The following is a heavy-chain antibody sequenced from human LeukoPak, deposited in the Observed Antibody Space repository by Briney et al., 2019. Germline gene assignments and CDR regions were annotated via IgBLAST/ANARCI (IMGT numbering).Heavy chain of an antibody. D-gene: IGHD3-22*01. CDR2: FNPENGNT. CDR3: ARGYDSTGPYYFDY. Sequence: ASVKVSCKASGYSFVGYGITWVRQAPGQGLEWMGWFNPENGNTNYAQKVQGRVTMTADTSTSTSYMELRSLRSDDTAVYYCARGYDSTGPYYFDYWGQGTLVTVSS. V-gene: IGHV1-18*01. CDR1: GYSFVGYG. J-gene: IGHJ4*02.